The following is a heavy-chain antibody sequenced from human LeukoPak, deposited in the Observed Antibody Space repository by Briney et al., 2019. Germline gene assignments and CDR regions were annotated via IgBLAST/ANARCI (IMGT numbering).Heavy chain of an antibody. Sequence: ASVKVSCKASGYTFTGYGISWVRQAPGQGLEWMGWISAYNGNTNYAQKFQGRVTITADESTSTAYMELSSLRSEDTAVYYCAREGPWEYGDYLFDYWGQGTLVTVSS. CDR2: ISAYNGNT. V-gene: IGHV1-18*01. CDR1: GYTFTGYG. J-gene: IGHJ4*02. D-gene: IGHD4-17*01. CDR3: AREGPWEYGDYLFDY.